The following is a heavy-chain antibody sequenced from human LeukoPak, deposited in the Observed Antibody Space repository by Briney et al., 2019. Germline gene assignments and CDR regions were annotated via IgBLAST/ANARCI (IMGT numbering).Heavy chain of an antibody. CDR3: AREAAGAHLDY. J-gene: IGHJ4*02. D-gene: IGHD6-13*01. CDR2: IKQDGSEI. CDR1: GFIFSSYW. Sequence: PGGSLRLSCAASGFIFSSYWMSWVRQAPGKGLEWVANIKQDGSEIYYVDSVKGRFTISRDNAKNSLYLQMNSLRAEDTAVYYCAREAAGAHLDYWGQGTLVVVSA. V-gene: IGHV3-7*05.